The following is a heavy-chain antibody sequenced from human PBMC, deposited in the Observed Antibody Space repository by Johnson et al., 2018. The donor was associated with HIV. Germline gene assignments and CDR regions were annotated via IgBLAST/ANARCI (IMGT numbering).Heavy chain of an antibody. J-gene: IGHJ3*02. CDR1: GFTFNDYG. Sequence: VQLVESGGGVVRPGGSLRLSYAASGFTFNDYGMSWVRQAPGKGLEWVSGLNWNGGSTGYADSVKGRYTISRDNAKNSLYLQMNILRAEDTAVYYCAKEEGWDSREGAFDIWGQGTMVTVSS. CDR2: LNWNGGST. V-gene: IGHV3-20*03. CDR3: AKEEGWDSREGAFDI. D-gene: IGHD6-13*01.